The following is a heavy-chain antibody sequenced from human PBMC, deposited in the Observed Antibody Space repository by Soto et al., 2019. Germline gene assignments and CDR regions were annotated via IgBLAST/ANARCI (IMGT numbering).Heavy chain of an antibody. CDR2: IWYDGSNK. CDR1: GFTFSSYG. Sequence: PGGSLRLSCAASGFTFSSYGMHWVRQAPGKGLEWVAVIWYDGSNKYYADSVKGRFTISRDNSKNTLYLQMNSLRAEDTAVYYCARGDITIFGVAPRNYYYYGMDVWGQGTTVNVSS. J-gene: IGHJ6*02. D-gene: IGHD3-3*01. CDR3: ARGDITIFGVAPRNYYYYGMDV. V-gene: IGHV3-33*01.